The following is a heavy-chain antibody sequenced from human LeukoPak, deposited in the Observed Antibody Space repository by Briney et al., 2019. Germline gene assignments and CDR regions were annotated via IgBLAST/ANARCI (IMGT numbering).Heavy chain of an antibody. CDR1: GGSISSYY. V-gene: IGHV4-59*01. D-gene: IGHD6-19*01. J-gene: IGHJ6*02. CDR2: IYYSGST. Sequence: SETLSLTCTVSGGSISSYYWSWIRQPPGKGLEWIGYIYYSGSTNYNPSLKSRVTISVDTSKNQFSLKLSSVTAADTAVYYCARGGEEVAGTTRGYYYYGMDVWGQGTTVTVSS. CDR3: ARGGEEVAGTTRGYYYYGMDV.